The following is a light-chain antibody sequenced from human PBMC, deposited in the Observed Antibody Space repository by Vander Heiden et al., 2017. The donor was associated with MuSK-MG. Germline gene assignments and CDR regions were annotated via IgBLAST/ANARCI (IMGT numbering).Light chain of an antibody. J-gene: IGKJ1*01. CDR1: QSVLHSDGRTY. CDR3: MQSLHLPWT. CDR2: AGS. Sequence: DIVMTQTPLSLSVTPGEPASISCKSSQSVLHSDGRTYFYWYLQKPGQPPQLLIYAGSNRGSGVPDRFSGSGSGTDFTLKISRVEAEDVGVYYCMQSLHLPWTFGQGTKVEIK. V-gene: IGKV2D-29*01.